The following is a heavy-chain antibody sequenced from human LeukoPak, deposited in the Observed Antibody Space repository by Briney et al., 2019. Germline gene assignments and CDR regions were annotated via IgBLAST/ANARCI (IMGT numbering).Heavy chain of an antibody. J-gene: IGHJ4*02. CDR1: GASINNYH. V-gene: IGHV4-59*08. CDR3: ARHYGP. CDR2: ISYSGST. D-gene: IGHD3-10*01. Sequence: PSETLSLTCTVSGASINNYHWSWIRQPPGKGLEWIGFISYSGSTNYNPSLKSRVTISVAASKNQFSLKVTSVTATDTAVYYCARHYGPWGQGTLVTVSS.